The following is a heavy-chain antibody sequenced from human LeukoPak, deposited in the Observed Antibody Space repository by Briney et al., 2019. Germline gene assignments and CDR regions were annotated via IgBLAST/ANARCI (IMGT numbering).Heavy chain of an antibody. V-gene: IGHV3-30-3*01. J-gene: IGHJ4*02. CDR3: ARVRSYYGDYWSFDY. D-gene: IGHD4-17*01. Sequence: PGRSLRLSCAASGFTLSSYAMHWVRQAPGKGLEWVAVISYDGSNKYYADSVKGRFTISRDNSKNTLYLQMNSLRAEDTAVYYCARVRSYYGDYWSFDYWGQGTLVTVSS. CDR1: GFTLSSYA. CDR2: ISYDGSNK.